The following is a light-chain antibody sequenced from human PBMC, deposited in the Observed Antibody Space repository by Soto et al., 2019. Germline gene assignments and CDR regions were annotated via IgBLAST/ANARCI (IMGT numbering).Light chain of an antibody. V-gene: IGKV3-15*01. CDR2: GAS. Sequence: EIVLTQSPGTLSLSPGERVTLSCRASQSVSSSYLAWYQQKPGQAPRLLIYGASKRATGFPARFSGSGSGTDFTLTISSLQSEDFAVYYCQQYNNWPWTFGQGTKVDIK. CDR3: QQYNNWPWT. CDR1: QSVSSSY. J-gene: IGKJ1*01.